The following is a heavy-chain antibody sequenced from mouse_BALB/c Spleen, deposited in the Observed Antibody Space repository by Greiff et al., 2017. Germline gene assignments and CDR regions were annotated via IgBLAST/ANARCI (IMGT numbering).Heavy chain of an antibody. V-gene: IGHV1S126*01. J-gene: IGHJ4*01. CDR3: ARRGNYGAMDY. D-gene: IGHD2-1*01. Sequence: LVESGPQLVRPGASVKISCKASGYSFTSYWMHWVKQRPGQGLEWIGMIDPSDSETRLNQKFKDKATLTVDKSSSTAYMQLSSPTSEDSAVYYCARRGNYGAMDYWGQGTSVTVSS. CDR1: GYSFTSYW. CDR2: IDPSDSET.